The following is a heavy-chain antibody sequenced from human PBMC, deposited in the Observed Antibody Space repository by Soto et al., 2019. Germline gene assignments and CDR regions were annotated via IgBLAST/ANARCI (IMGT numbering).Heavy chain of an antibody. CDR3: ARDMRRGMRVEQPDY. CDR1: GYSFIDYF. CDR2: IHPNSGIT. V-gene: IGHV1-2*02. D-gene: IGHD2-8*01. Sequence: QVQLVQSGAEVKKPGASMKVSCKASGYSFIDYFMHWVRQAPGQGLQWVGSIHPNSGITKFSPECLGRGTMTRDTSLNTAYLELDGLTTDDTGMYFCARDMRRGMRVEQPDYWGQGTLLTVSS. J-gene: IGHJ4*02.